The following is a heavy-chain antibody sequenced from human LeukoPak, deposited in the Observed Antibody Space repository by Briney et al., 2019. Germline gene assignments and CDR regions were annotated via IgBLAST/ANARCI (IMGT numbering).Heavy chain of an antibody. CDR3: ASLRGASTAVFDS. J-gene: IGHJ4*02. D-gene: IGHD2-21*02. CDR1: GGSISYDY. Sequence: SETLSLTCTVSGGSISYDYWSWIRQSPGKRLEWIGYIHYSGATNYSPSLKSRVTISVDTSKNQFSLKLSSVTAADTALYYCASLRGASTAVFDSWGQGALVTVSS. CDR2: IHYSGAT. V-gene: IGHV4-59*08.